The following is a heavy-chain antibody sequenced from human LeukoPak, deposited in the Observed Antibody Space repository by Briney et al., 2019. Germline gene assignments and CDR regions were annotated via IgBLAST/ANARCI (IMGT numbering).Heavy chain of an antibody. CDR1: GGSFSGYY. CDR2: INHSGST. J-gene: IGHJ6*02. CDR3: AEEGYYGMDA. Sequence: SETLSLTCAVYGGSFSGYYWSWIRKPPGKGLEWIGEINHSGSTNYNPSLKSRVTISVDTSKNQFSLKLSSVTAADTAVYYCAEEGYYGMDAWGQGTTVTVSS. V-gene: IGHV4-34*01.